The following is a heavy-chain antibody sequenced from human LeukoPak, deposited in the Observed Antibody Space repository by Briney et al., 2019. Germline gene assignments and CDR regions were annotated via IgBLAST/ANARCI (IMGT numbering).Heavy chain of an antibody. CDR3: ARALSLHSIGNSWYY. D-gene: IGHD6-13*01. Sequence: PSETLSLTCAVYGGSFSGYYWSWIRQPPGKGLEWIGEINRSGSTNYNPSLKSRVTISVDTSKNQFSLKLSSVTAADTAVYYCARALSLHSIGNSWYY. J-gene: IGHJ6*01. CDR1: GGSFSGYY. V-gene: IGHV4-34*01. CDR2: INRSGST.